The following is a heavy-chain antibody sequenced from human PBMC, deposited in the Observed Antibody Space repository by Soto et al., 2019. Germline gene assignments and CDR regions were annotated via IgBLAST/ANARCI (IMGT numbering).Heavy chain of an antibody. CDR2: ISYDGSNK. Sequence: GGSLRLSCAASGFTFSSYAMHWVRQAPGKGLEWVAVISYDGSNKYYADSVKGRFTISRDNSKNTLYLQMNSLRAEDTAVYYCAREGGYCSGGSCYSGSYYYYGMDVWGQGTTVTVSS. CDR3: AREGGYCSGGSCYSGSYYYYGMDV. D-gene: IGHD2-15*01. CDR1: GFTFSSYA. J-gene: IGHJ6*02. V-gene: IGHV3-30-3*01.